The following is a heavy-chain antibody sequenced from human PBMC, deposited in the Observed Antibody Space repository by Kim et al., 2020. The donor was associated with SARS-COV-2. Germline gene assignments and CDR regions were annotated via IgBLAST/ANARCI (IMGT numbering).Heavy chain of an antibody. CDR2: IYSNGAT. V-gene: IGHV3-53*01. CDR3: ARKTDSGGHGDF. CDR1: GFTVGRNY. D-gene: IGHD3-22*01. J-gene: IGHJ4*02. Sequence: GGSLRLSCAVSGFTVGRNYMTWVRQAPGKGLEWVSLIYSNGATNYADSVRGRFTISRDSSKNTLFLQMNSLRAEDSAVYYCARKTDSGGHGDFWGGGTLV.